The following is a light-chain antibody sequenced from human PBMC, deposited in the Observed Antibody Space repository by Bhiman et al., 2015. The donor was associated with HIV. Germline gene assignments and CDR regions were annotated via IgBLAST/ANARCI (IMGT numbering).Light chain of an antibody. V-gene: IGLV2-8*01. J-gene: IGLJ3*02. CDR1: SSDLGGYNY. Sequence: QSALTQPPSASGSPGQSVTISCTGTSSDLGGYNYVSWYQQHPGKAPKLMIYEVSKRPSGVPDRFSGSIDSSSNSASLTISGLKTEDEADYYCQSYHSDKEFGGGTKLTVL. CDR2: EVS. CDR3: QSYHSDKE.